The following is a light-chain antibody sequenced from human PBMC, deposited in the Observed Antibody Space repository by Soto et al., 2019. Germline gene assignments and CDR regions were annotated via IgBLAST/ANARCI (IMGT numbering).Light chain of an antibody. CDR3: SSYTSSSTRV. V-gene: IGLV2-14*01. J-gene: IGLJ2*01. CDR2: DVS. CDR1: SSDVGGYNY. Sequence: QSALTHPASVAGSPGQSITISCTGTSSDVGGYNYVSWYQQHPGKAPKLMIYDVSNRPSGVSNRFSGSESGNTASLTISGLQAEDEADYYCSSYTSSSTRVFGGGTKVTVL.